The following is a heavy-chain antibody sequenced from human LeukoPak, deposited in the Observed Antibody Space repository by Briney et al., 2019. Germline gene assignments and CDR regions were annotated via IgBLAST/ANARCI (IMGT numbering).Heavy chain of an antibody. CDR2: IYYSGST. CDR3: ARDSSIVGHAFDI. V-gene: IGHV4-59*12. J-gene: IGHJ3*02. CDR1: GVSISSYY. Sequence: SETLSLTCSVSGVSISSYYWSWIRQPPGKGLEWIGYIYYSGSTNYNPSLKSRVTMSVDTSKNQFSLKLSSVTAADTAVYYCARDSSIVGHAFDIWGQGTMVTVSS. D-gene: IGHD2-21*01.